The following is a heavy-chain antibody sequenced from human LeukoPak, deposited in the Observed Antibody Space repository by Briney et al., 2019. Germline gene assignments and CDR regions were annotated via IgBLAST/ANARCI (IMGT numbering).Heavy chain of an antibody. CDR1: GGSISSFY. CDR2: ISYSGTT. D-gene: IGHD5/OR15-5a*01. Sequence: SETLSLTCTVSGGSISSFYWSWIRQPPGKGLEYIGYISYSGTTSYNPSLKSRVTISVDTSKNQFSLKPTSVTAADTAVYYCARDKGLPQAFDIWGQGTMVTVPS. J-gene: IGHJ3*02. V-gene: IGHV4-59*01. CDR3: ARDKGLPQAFDI.